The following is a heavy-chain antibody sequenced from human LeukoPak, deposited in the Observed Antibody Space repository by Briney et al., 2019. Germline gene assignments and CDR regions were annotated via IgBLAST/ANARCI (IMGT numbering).Heavy chain of an antibody. J-gene: IGHJ4*02. CDR1: GFXFSSYW. D-gene: IGHD5-24*01. Sequence: PGRSLRLSCAASGFXFSSYWINWARQAPGRGLEWVANINQDGSQKNYVNSVKGRFIISRDNAKNSLYLQMNSLRPEDTAVYYCARDRAMDDYWGQGTQVTVSS. CDR2: INQDGSQK. CDR3: ARDRAMDDY. V-gene: IGHV3-7*04.